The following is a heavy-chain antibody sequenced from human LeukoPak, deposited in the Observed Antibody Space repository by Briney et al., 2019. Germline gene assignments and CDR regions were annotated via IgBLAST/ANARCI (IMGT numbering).Heavy chain of an antibody. J-gene: IGHJ6*02. V-gene: IGHV3-53*01. Sequence: PGGSLRLSCAASGISVRSNYMNWVRQAPGTGLEWVSLISSGDDTDYADSVRGRFSISRDKSKNTLYLQMNSLRAEDTAVYYCARDFALLRSGGPNGMDVWGQGTTVTVSS. CDR2: ISSGDDT. D-gene: IGHD2-15*01. CDR3: ARDFALLRSGGPNGMDV. CDR1: GISVRSNY.